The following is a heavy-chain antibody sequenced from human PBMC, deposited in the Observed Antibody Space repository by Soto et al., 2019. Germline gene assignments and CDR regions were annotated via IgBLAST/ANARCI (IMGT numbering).Heavy chain of an antibody. D-gene: IGHD2-8*01. V-gene: IGHV3-15*01. J-gene: IGHJ6*03. CDR2: IKSEEDGRTT. CDR1: GFPFNKAR. Sequence: PGGSPRLFCAAPGFPFNKARVSWGRQAPGEGVEGGGRIKSEEDGRTTDYGAPAQGRSIISRDDSKNMLYLQLNSLKTEDTGIYFCTTDVDCTNGVCPNYFRYYMDVWGKGTTVTVSS. CDR3: TTDVDCTNGVCPNYFRYYMDV.